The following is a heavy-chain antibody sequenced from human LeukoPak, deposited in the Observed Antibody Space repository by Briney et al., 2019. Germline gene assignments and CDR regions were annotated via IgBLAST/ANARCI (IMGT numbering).Heavy chain of an antibody. CDR2: ISSSSSTI. D-gene: IGHD2-2*01. J-gene: IGHJ4*02. Sequence: GGSLRLSCAASGFTFSSYSMNWVRQAPGKGLEWVSHISSSSSTIYYADSVKGRFTISRDNAKNSLYLQMNSLRAEDTAVYYCARGGYCSSTSCQNTDYWGQGTLVTVSS. V-gene: IGHV3-48*01. CDR1: GFTFSSYS. CDR3: ARGGYCSSTSCQNTDY.